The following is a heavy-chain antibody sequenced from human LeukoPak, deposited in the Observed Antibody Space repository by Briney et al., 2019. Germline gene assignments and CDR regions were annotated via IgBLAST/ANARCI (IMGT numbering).Heavy chain of an antibody. CDR2: IKEDGSAQ. CDR1: GFTFNSYW. D-gene: IGHD2-2*01. V-gene: IGHV3-7*01. J-gene: IGHJ4*02. Sequence: GGSLRLSCAASGFTFNSYWMSWVRQAPGKGLEWVANIKEDGSAQYYVDSVKGRFTISRDNAQNSLNLQMNSLRAEDTAVYYCARNLPAADYWGQGTLVTVSS. CDR3: ARNLPAADY.